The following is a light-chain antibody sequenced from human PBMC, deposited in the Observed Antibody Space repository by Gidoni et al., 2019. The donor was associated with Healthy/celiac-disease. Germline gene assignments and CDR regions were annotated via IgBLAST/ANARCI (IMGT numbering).Light chain of an antibody. V-gene: IGKV3-15*01. CDR1: QRVSSN. J-gene: IGKJ2*01. CDR3: QQDNNWVMYT. Sequence: EIVMTQSPATLSVSPGERATLSCRASQRVSSNLAWYQQKPGQSPRLLIYGAATRDTGIPARFSGSVSGTEFTLTISSLKSEDVAVYYCQQDNNWVMYTFGQGTKLEIK. CDR2: GAA.